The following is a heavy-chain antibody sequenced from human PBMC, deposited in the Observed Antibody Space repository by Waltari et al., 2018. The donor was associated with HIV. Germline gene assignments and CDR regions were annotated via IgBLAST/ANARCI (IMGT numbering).Heavy chain of an antibody. Sequence: EVQLVESGGGLVQPGGSLRLSCAASGVTSRSYWMEWVRQARGKGLEWVDNIKQDGREKYYVDSVNGRVAISGDNAENSLYLQMNSLRAEDTAVYYCARGGFYGSGSKVNWGQGTLVTVSS. D-gene: IGHD3-10*01. J-gene: IGHJ4*02. CDR2: IKQDGREK. CDR3: ARGGFYGSGSKVN. V-gene: IGHV3-7*04. CDR1: GVTSRSYW.